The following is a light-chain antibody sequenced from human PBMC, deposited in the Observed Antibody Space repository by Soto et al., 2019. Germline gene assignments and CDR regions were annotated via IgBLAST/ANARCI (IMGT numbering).Light chain of an antibody. J-gene: IGLJ2*01. CDR2: YDS. Sequence: SYELTQPPSVSVAPGKTARITCGGNNIGSKSVHWYQQKAGQAPILAMYYDSDRPSGIPERFSGSNSGNTATLTISTVEAGDAADYYCQVWDISSNHVVFGGGTQLTVL. CDR1: NIGSKS. V-gene: IGLV3-21*04. CDR3: QVWDISSNHVV.